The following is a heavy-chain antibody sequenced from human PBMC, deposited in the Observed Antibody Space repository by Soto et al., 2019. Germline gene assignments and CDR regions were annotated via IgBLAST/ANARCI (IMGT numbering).Heavy chain of an antibody. Sequence: QVQLIQFGAEVKKPGPSVKVSCEASGYSFTNFHIHWVRQARGQGLEWMGMIDPSGGVTRDAQRFQGRITMTRDTATSTVYMELRSLPSEDTAVYYCARDLIGHDNYETIGYYFNHWGQGTLVTVSS. V-gene: IGHV1-46*01. CDR3: ARDLIGHDNYETIGYYFNH. D-gene: IGHD3-22*01. J-gene: IGHJ4*02. CDR1: GYSFTNFH. CDR2: IDPSGGVT.